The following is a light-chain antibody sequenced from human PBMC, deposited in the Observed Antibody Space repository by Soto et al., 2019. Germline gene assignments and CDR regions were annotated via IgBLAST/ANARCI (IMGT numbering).Light chain of an antibody. Sequence: DIQMTQSPSTLSASVGDRVTITFRASQIISSWLAWYQQKPGKAPKLLIYKASSLESGVPSRFSGSGSGTEFTLTISSLQPDDFATYYCQQYNSYSYTFGQGTKLEIK. CDR3: QQYNSYSYT. CDR2: KAS. J-gene: IGKJ2*01. V-gene: IGKV1-5*03. CDR1: QIISSW.